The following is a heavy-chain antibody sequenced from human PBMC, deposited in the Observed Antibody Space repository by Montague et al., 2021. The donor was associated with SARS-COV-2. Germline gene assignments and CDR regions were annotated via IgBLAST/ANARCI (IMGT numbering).Heavy chain of an antibody. CDR3: ARATSVRGAVSWFDP. D-gene: IGHD3-10*01. CDR2: INSNGGT. CDR1: GGSISSHF. Sequence: SETLSLTCTVSGGSISSHFWSFIRQPPGKGLEWIGYINSNGGTNDNPSLRSRLTMSVGTSKNQFSLQLRSMTPADTAVYFCARATSVRGAVSWFDPWGQGILVTVSS. V-gene: IGHV4-59*11. J-gene: IGHJ5*02.